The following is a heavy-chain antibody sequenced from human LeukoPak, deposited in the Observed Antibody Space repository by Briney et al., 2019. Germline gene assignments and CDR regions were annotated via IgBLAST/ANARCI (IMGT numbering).Heavy chain of an antibody. Sequence: GESLKISCTASGYPFTTYYLAWVRQLPGKGLEWMGIVYPGDSETRYSPSFQGHVTFSADKSISTVYLQWSSLKASDSAMYYCARSSDSRFFFGYWGQGTLVSVTS. D-gene: IGHD2-21*01. CDR3: ARSSDSRFFFGY. CDR1: GYPFTTYY. J-gene: IGHJ4*02. V-gene: IGHV5-51*01. CDR2: VYPGDSET.